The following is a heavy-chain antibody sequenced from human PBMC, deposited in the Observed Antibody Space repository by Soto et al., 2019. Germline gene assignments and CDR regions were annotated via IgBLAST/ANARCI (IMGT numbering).Heavy chain of an antibody. V-gene: IGHV4-34*01. CDR1: GGSFSGYY. CDR3: ARVMTYNDRSGFDWNGMDV. Sequence: SETLSLTCAVYGGSFSGYYWSWIRQPPGKGLEWIGEINHSGSTNYNPSLKSRVTISVDTSKNQFFLKLSPVTAEDTAVYYCARVMTYNDRSGFDWNGMDVWGQGTTVTVSS. J-gene: IGHJ6*02. CDR2: INHSGST. D-gene: IGHD3-22*01.